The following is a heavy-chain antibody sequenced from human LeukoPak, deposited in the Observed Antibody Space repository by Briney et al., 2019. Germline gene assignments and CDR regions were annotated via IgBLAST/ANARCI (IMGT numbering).Heavy chain of an antibody. Sequence: KPGGSLRLSCAASGFTFSSYSMSWVRQAPGKGLEWVSSITSSSSYIYYADSVKGRFTISRDNAKNSLYLQMNSLRAEDTAVYYCARLPYGNYYYYYMDVWGKGTTVTISS. CDR3: ARLPYGNYYYYYMDV. CDR1: GFTFSSYS. CDR2: ITSSSSYI. D-gene: IGHD4-17*01. V-gene: IGHV3-21*01. J-gene: IGHJ6*03.